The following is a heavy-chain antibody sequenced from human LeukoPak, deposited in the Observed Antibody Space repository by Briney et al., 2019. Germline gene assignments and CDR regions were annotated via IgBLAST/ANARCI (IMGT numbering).Heavy chain of an antibody. CDR3: TRDFWGTNGAPGY. J-gene: IGHJ4*02. Sequence: GGSLRLSCAASGFTVSSNYMSWVRQAPGKGLEWVSVIYSGGSTYYADSVKGRFTISRDDSKTIAYLQMNSLKTEDTAVYYCTRDFWGTNGAPGYWGQGTLVTVSS. D-gene: IGHD2-8*01. CDR1: GFTVSSNY. CDR2: IYSGGST. V-gene: IGHV3-66*01.